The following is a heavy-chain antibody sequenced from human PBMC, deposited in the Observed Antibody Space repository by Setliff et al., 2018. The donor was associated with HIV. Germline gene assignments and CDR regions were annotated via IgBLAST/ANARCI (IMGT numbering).Heavy chain of an antibody. CDR1: GGSISNYY. J-gene: IGHJ6*03. Sequence: TLSLTCSISGGSISNYYWVWIRQSPGKGLEWIGHIHYGGGTYYNPSLESRVSIPRDTSKNQFSLNLRDVTAGDTALYYCARAVIRREDRGMWTKLWSAPNHMDVWGKGITVTVS. CDR2: IHYGGGT. D-gene: IGHD3-10*01. CDR3: ARAVIRREDRGMWTKLWSAPNHMDV. V-gene: IGHV4-59*01.